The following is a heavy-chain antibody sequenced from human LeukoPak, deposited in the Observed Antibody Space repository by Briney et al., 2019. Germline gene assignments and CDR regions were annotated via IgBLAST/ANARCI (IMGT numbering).Heavy chain of an antibody. V-gene: IGHV1-18*01. CDR3: ARGIKVPLVRGAYYYYYYMDV. CDR2: ISGYNGNT. J-gene: IGHJ6*03. D-gene: IGHD3-10*01. CDR1: GYTFTSYG. Sequence: ASVKVSCKASGYTFTSYGISWVRQAPGQGLEWMGWISGYNGNTNYVQKFQGRVTMTTDTSTSTAYMELSSLRSEDTAVYYCARGIKVPLVRGAYYYYYYMDVWGKGTTVTVSS.